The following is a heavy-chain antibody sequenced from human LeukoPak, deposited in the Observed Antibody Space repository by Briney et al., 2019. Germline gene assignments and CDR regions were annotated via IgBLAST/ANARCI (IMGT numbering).Heavy chain of an antibody. V-gene: IGHV4-30-4*08. CDR2: IYYSGST. Sequence: SETLSLTCTVSGGSISSGDYYWSWIRQPPGKGLEWIRYIYYSGSTYYNPSLKSRVTISVDTSKNQFSLKLSSVTAADTAVYYCARTPWGNRGIYYMDVWGKGTTVTVSS. CDR1: GGSISSGDYY. CDR3: ARTPWGNRGIYYMDV. J-gene: IGHJ6*03. D-gene: IGHD3-16*01.